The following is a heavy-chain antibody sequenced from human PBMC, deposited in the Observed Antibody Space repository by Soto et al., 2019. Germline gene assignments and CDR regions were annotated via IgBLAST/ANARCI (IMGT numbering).Heavy chain of an antibody. Sequence: PSEPLSPPCTVSGASISCYHGSCIRQPPGKGLEGIGYIYDSGSTNYTPSLKSRVTMSVDTSKNQFSLKLTSVTAADTAVYYCARRYGGNFDYWGQGTLVTVSS. D-gene: IGHD3-16*01. J-gene: IGHJ4*02. CDR2: IYDSGST. CDR3: ARRYGGNFDY. V-gene: IGHV4-59*01. CDR1: GASISCYH.